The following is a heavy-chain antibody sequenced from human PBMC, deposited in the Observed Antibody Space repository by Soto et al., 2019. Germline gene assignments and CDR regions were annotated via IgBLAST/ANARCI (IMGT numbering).Heavy chain of an antibody. CDR3: ARRERAAGTDWWFDP. D-gene: IGHD6-13*01. J-gene: IGHJ5*02. V-gene: IGHV4-39*01. Sequence: QLQLQESGPGLVKPSETLSLTCTVSGGSISSSSFHWGWIRQPPGKGLEWIGSIYYSGSTYYSPSLKSRVTISVATAKNQFSLKLSSVTAADTAVYYCARRERAAGTDWWFDPWGQGTLVTVSS. CDR1: GGSISSSSFH. CDR2: IYYSGST.